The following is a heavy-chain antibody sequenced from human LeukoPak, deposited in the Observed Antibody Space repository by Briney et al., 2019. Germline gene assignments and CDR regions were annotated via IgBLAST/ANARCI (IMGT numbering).Heavy chain of an antibody. Sequence: GGSLRLSCAASGFTFSSYGMHWVRQAPGKGLEWVAFIRYDGSNKYYADSVKGRFTISRDNSKNTLYLQMNSLRAEDTAVYYCAKLSTSSGYYYYMGVWGKGTTVTVSS. V-gene: IGHV3-30*02. CDR3: AKLSTSSGYYYYMGV. D-gene: IGHD3-16*02. CDR1: GFTFSSYG. CDR2: IRYDGSNK. J-gene: IGHJ6*03.